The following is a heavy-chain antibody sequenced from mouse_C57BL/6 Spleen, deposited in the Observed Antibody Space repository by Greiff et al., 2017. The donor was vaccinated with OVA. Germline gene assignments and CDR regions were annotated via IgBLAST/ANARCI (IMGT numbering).Heavy chain of an antibody. CDR2: ISSGGSYT. D-gene: IGHD1-1*01. Sequence: EVKLVESGGDLVKPGGSLKLSCAASGFTFSSYGMSWVRQTPDKRLEWVATISSGGSYTYYPDSVKGRFTISRDNAKSTLYLQMSSLKSEDTAMYYCARHSITAVPPYAMDYWGQGTSVTVSS. V-gene: IGHV5-6*01. J-gene: IGHJ4*01. CDR1: GFTFSSYG. CDR3: ARHSITAVPPYAMDY.